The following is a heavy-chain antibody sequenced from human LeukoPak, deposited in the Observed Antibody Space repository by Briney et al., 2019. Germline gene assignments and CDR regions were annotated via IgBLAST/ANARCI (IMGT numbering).Heavy chain of an antibody. D-gene: IGHD5-12*01. V-gene: IGHV4-34*01. CDR3: ARQSGSSAYYGMDV. J-gene: IGHJ6*02. CDR1: GGSFSGYY. Sequence: SETLSLTCAVYGGSFSGYYWSWIRQPPGKGLEWIGEINHSGSTNYNPSLKSRVTISVDTSKNQFSLKLSSVTAADTAVYYCARQSGSSAYYGMDVWGQGTTVTVSS. CDR2: INHSGST.